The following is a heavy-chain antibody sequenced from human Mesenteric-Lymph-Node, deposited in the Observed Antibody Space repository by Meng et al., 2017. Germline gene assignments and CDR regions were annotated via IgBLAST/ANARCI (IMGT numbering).Heavy chain of an antibody. J-gene: IGHJ5*02. Sequence: ESGPGLVNPSETLSLTCAVSGGSISSINWWTWVRQPPGKGLEWIGEIYHSGSTNYNPSLKSRVTISVDKSKNQFSLKLSSVTAADTAVYYCARVAAAGNEWFDPWGQGTLVTVSS. D-gene: IGHD6-13*01. CDR1: GGSISSINW. CDR2: IYHSGST. CDR3: ARVAAAGNEWFDP. V-gene: IGHV4-4*02.